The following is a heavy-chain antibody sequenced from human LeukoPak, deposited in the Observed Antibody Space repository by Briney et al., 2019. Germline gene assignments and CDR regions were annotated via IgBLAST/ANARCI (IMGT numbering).Heavy chain of an antibody. V-gene: IGHV4-59*12. CDR3: ARNTYYDFWSGFDAPGNYYYYYMDV. J-gene: IGHJ6*03. CDR1: DDSISSYY. D-gene: IGHD3-3*01. CDR2: IYHSGST. Sequence: PSETLSLTCTVSDDSISSYYWSWIRQPPGKGLEWIGYIYHSGSTYYNPSLKSRVTISVDRSKNQFSLKLSSVTAADTAVYYCARNTYYDFWSGFDAPGNYYYYYMDVWGKGTTVTVSS.